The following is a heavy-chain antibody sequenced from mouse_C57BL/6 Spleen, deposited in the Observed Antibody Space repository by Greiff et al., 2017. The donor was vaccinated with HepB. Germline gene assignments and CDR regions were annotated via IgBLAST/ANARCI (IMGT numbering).Heavy chain of an antibody. V-gene: IGHV1-82*01. CDR1: GYAFSSSW. Sequence: QVQLQESGPELVKPGASVKISCKASGYAFSSSWLNWVKLRPGKGLEWIGRIYPGDGDTNYNGKFKGKATLTADKSSSTAYMQLSSLTSEDSAVYFCARPTYYSNYFWYFDVWGTGTTVTVSS. J-gene: IGHJ1*03. D-gene: IGHD2-5*01. CDR2: IYPGDGDT. CDR3: ARPTYYSNYFWYFDV.